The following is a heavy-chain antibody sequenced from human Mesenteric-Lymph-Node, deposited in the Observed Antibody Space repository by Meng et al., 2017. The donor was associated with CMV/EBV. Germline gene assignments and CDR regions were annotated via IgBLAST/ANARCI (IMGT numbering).Heavy chain of an antibody. V-gene: IGHV2-5*02. Sequence: LTCTFVGFSLTPTRMGGRSIRQPPGKALDWLAPIYWDDDQRYSPSLKSMLTITADTSNNQVVLTVTNLDPVGTGTSYCARYNWNYFDYWGQGTLVTVSS. CDR3: ARYNWNYFDY. J-gene: IGHJ4*02. CDR1: GFSLTPTRMG. CDR2: IYWDDDQ. D-gene: IGHD1-20*01.